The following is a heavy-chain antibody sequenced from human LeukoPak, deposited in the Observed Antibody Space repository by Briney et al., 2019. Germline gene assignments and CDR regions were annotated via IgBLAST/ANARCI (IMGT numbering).Heavy chain of an antibody. CDR1: GFTFSSYA. D-gene: IGHD3-10*01. CDR3: ASVVVRGVIIPADY. V-gene: IGHV3-30*04. Sequence: PGRPLRLSCAASGFTFSSYAMHWVRQAPGKGLEWVAVISYDGSNKYYADSVKGRFTISRDNSKNTLYLQMNSLRAEDTAVYYCASVVVRGVIIPADYWGQGTLVTVSS. CDR2: ISYDGSNK. J-gene: IGHJ4*02.